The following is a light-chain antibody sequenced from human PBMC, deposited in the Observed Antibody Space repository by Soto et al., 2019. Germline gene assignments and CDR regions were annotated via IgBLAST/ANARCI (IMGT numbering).Light chain of an antibody. V-gene: IGKV3-11*01. CDR3: QQRNNWPPEIT. Sequence: EIVLTQSPDTLSLSPGERVTLSCRASQTVIRNYLAWHQQKPGQAPRLLIYDASNRATGIPARFSGSGSGTDFTLTISSLEPEDFAVYYCQQRNNWPPEITFGQGTRLEIK. J-gene: IGKJ5*01. CDR1: QTVIRNY. CDR2: DAS.